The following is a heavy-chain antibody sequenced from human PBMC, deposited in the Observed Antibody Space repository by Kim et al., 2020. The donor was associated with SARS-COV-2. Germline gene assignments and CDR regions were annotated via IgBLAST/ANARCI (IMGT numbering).Heavy chain of an antibody. J-gene: IGHJ4*02. D-gene: IGHD5-12*01. CDR3: ATVGVPTAFDS. Sequence: NKKYSQKVQNRVTFTRDTSESTAYMELSSLRSEDTAVYYCATVGVPTAFDSWGQGTLVTVSS. V-gene: IGHV1-3*01. CDR2: NK.